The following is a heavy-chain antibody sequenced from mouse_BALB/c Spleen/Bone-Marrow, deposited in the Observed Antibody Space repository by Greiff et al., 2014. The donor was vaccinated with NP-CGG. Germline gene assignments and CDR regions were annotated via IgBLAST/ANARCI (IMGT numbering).Heavy chain of an antibody. Sequence: VQLKESGGGLVKPGGSLKLSCAASGFTFSSYAMSWVRQTPEKRLEWVASISSGGSTYYPDSVKGRFTISRDNAMNILYLQMSSLRSEDTAMYYCASLYFYGSSYYTMDYWGQGTSVTVSS. CDR1: GFTFSSYA. J-gene: IGHJ4*01. V-gene: IGHV5-6-5*01. CDR3: ASLYFYGSSYYTMDY. CDR2: ISSGGST. D-gene: IGHD1-1*01.